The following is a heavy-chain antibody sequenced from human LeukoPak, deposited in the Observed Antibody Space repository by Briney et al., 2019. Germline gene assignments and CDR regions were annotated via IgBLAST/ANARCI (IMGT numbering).Heavy chain of an antibody. CDR3: ASNYYDSSGYFRGFYL. V-gene: IGHV1-69*01. D-gene: IGHD3-22*01. Sequence: GASVKVSCKASGGTFSSYAISWVRQAPGQGLEWMGGIIPIFGTANYAQKFQGRVTITADESTSTAYMELSSLRSEDTAVCYCASNYYDSSGYFRGFYLWGQGTLVTVSS. CDR1: GGTFSSYA. CDR2: IIPIFGTA. J-gene: IGHJ4*02.